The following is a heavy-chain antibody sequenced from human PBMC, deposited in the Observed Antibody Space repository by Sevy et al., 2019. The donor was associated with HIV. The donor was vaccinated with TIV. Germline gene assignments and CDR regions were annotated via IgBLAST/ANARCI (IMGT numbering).Heavy chain of an antibody. CDR2: IYYSGST. Sequence: SETLSLTCTVSGGSISSYYWSWIRQPPGKGLEWFGYIYYSGSTNYNPSLKSRVTISVDTSKNQFSLKLSSVTAADTAVYYCARAHYDSSGYYYYYYYGMDVWGQGTTVTVSS. J-gene: IGHJ6*02. CDR1: GGSISSYY. D-gene: IGHD3-22*01. CDR3: ARAHYDSSGYYYYYYYGMDV. V-gene: IGHV4-59*01.